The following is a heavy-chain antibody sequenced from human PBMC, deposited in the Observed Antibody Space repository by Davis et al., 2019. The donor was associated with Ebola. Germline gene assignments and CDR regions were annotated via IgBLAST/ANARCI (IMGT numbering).Heavy chain of an antibody. CDR1: GFTFSSYG. CDR3: ARGLGGWELLLDY. D-gene: IGHD1-26*01. J-gene: IGHJ4*02. Sequence: GESLKISCAASGFTFSSYGMHWVRQAPGKGLEWVAVIWYDGSNKYYADSVKGRFTISRDNSKNTLYLQMNSLGAEDTAVYYCARGLGGWELLLDYWGQGTLVTVSS. CDR2: IWYDGSNK. V-gene: IGHV3-33*01.